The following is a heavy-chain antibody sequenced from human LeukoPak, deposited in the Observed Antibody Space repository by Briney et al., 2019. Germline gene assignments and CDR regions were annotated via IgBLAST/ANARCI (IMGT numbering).Heavy chain of an antibody. J-gene: IGHJ1*01. CDR1: GYTFTSYG. Sequence: GASVKVSCKASGYTFTSYGISWVRPAPGQGLEWMGWISAYNGNTNYAQKLQGRVTMTTDTSTSTAYMELRSLRSDDTAVYYCARTLGDSSGYYREYFQHWGQGTLVTVSS. CDR2: ISAYNGNT. CDR3: ARTLGDSSGYYREYFQH. V-gene: IGHV1-18*01. D-gene: IGHD3-22*01.